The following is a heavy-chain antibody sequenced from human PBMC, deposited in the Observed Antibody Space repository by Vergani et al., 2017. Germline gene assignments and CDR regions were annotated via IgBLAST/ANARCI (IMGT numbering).Heavy chain of an antibody. V-gene: IGHV3-33*01. D-gene: IGHD2-15*01. Sequence: QVQLVESGGGVVQPGRSLRLSCAASGFTFSSYGMHWVRQAPGKGLEWVAVIWYDGSNKYYADSVKGRFTISRDNSKNTLYLQMNRLRAEDTAVYYCARNTPKGDFDYWGQGTLVTVSS. CDR2: IWYDGSNK. J-gene: IGHJ4*02. CDR3: ARNTPKGDFDY. CDR1: GFTFSSYG.